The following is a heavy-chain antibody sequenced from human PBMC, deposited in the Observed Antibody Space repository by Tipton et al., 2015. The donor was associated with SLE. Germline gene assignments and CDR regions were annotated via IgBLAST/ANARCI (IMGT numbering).Heavy chain of an antibody. J-gene: IGHJ4*02. CDR2: IYYSGST. D-gene: IGHD6-6*01. CDR1: GYSISSGYY. V-gene: IGHV4-38-2*01. Sequence: TLSLTCAVSGYSISSGYYWGWIRQPPGKGLEWIGSIYYSGSTYYNPSLKSRVTISADTSKNQFSLKLSSVTAADTAVYYCASFPYSSSSFDYWGQGTLVTVSS. CDR3: ASFPYSSSSFDY.